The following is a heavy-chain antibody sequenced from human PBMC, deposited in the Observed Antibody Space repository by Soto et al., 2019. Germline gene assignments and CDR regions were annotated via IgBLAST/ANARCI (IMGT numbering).Heavy chain of an antibody. D-gene: IGHD2-2*01. Sequence: GGSLRLSCAASGFTFSSYWMSWVRQAPGKGLEWVANIKQDGSEKYYVDSVKGRFTISRDNAKNSLYLQMNSLRAEDRAVYYCARGDVDCSSTSCQRPNYYYYGMDVWGQGTTVTVSS. CDR1: GFTFSSYW. J-gene: IGHJ6*02. CDR3: ARGDVDCSSTSCQRPNYYYYGMDV. V-gene: IGHV3-7*05. CDR2: IKQDGSEK.